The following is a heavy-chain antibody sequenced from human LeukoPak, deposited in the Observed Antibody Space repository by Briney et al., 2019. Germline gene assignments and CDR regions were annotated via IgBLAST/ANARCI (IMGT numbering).Heavy chain of an antibody. CDR2: IKPSSGGT. Sequence: GASVKVSCKASGYIFTGYYIHWVRQAPGQGLEWMGWIKPSSGGTNYAQKFQGRVTMTRDTSNNTAYMELSRLRSDDTAVYYCARDLMVRGPMDVWGKGTTVTVSS. CDR1: GYIFTGYY. V-gene: IGHV1-2*02. J-gene: IGHJ6*03. CDR3: ARDLMVRGPMDV. D-gene: IGHD3-10*01.